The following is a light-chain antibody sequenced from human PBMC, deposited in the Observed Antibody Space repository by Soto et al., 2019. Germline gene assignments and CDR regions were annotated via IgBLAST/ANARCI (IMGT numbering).Light chain of an antibody. J-gene: IGKJ1*01. V-gene: IGKV3-15*01. CDR1: QSVGSN. Sequence: EIVLKQSPATLSVSPGEIATLSCRASQSVGSNLAWYQQTPGQAPRLLIYGTSTRATGIPARFSGGGSGTEFTLTISRLQSEDFAVYYCQQYNNWPRTFGQGTKVEIQ. CDR3: QQYNNWPRT. CDR2: GTS.